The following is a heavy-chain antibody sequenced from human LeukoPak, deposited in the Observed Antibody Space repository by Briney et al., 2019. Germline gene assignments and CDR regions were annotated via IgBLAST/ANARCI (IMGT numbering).Heavy chain of an antibody. CDR2: ISSSSSYI. J-gene: IGHJ4*02. Sequence: GGSLRLSCAASGFTFSSYSMNWVRQAPGKGLEWVSSISSSSSYIFYADSVKGRFTISRDNAKNSLYLQMNSLRAEDTAVYYCARDQFDYYDSSGYDYWGQGTLVTVSS. CDR1: GFTFSSYS. CDR3: ARDQFDYYDSSGYDY. V-gene: IGHV3-21*01. D-gene: IGHD3-22*01.